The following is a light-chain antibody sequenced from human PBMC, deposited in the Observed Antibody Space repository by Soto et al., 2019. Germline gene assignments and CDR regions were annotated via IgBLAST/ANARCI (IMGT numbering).Light chain of an antibody. CDR2: DVS. Sequence: QSALTQPASVSGSPGQSITISCTGTSSDVGGYNYVSCYQQHPGKAPKLMIYDVSNRPSGVSNRFSGSKSGNTASLTISGLQAADEADDYCSSYTSSSTLVVFGGGTKLTVL. V-gene: IGLV2-14*01. J-gene: IGLJ2*01. CDR1: SSDVGGYNY. CDR3: SSYTSSSTLVV.